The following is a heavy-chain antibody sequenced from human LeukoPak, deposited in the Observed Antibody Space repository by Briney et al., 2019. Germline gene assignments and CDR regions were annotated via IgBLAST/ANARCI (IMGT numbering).Heavy chain of an antibody. CDR2: IYYSGST. J-gene: IGHJ4*02. V-gene: IGHV4-59*08. CDR3: ARRNYYDSSGYPFDY. Sequence: SETLSLTCTVSGGSISSYYWSWIRQPPGEGLEWIGYIYYSGSTNYNPSLKSRVTISVDTSKNQFSLKLSSVTAADTAVYYCARRNYYDSSGYPFDYWGQGTLVTVSS. D-gene: IGHD3-22*01. CDR1: GGSISSYY.